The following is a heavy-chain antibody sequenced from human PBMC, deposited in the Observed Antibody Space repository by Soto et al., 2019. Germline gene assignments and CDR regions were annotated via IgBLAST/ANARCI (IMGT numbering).Heavy chain of an antibody. CDR2: IKARSFNYAT. D-gene: IGHD3-16*01. CDR1: GFTFSGSA. CDR3: SRLWAGGDDRDTPPYYLDS. V-gene: IGHV3-73*02. J-gene: IGHJ4*02. Sequence: EVQLVESGGGLVQPGASVIISCAASGFTFSGSAIHWVRQTSGKGLEWLGRIKARSFNYATAYSASLKGRFTISRDDSKNTAYLQMTGLTTEDTGVYFCSRLWAGGDDRDTPPYYLDSWGQGTLVTVSS.